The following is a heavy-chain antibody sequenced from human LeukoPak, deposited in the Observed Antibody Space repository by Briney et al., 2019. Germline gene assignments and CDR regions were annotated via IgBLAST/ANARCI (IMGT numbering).Heavy chain of an antibody. CDR2: IYTTGST. D-gene: IGHD3-9*01. CDR3: ARGFHNRVTGYLFAFEY. J-gene: IGHJ4*02. CDR1: GGSISSSFYY. V-gene: IGHV4-61*02. Sequence: PSETLSLTCTVSGGSISSSFYYWGWIRQPAGKGLEWIGRIYTTGSTNYNPSLKSRVTMSLDKSKNQFSLKLSSVTAADTAVYYCARGFHNRVTGYLFAFEYWGQGTLVTVSS.